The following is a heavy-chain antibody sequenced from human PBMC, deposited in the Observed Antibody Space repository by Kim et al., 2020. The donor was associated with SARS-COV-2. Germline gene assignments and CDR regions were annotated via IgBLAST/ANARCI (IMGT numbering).Heavy chain of an antibody. CDR3: ARDWYSSIGFDP. J-gene: IGHJ5*02. V-gene: IGHV1-46*01. Sequence: SYAQKFQGRVTMTRDTSTSTVYMELSSLRSEDTAVYYCARDWYSSIGFDPWGQGTLVTVSS. D-gene: IGHD6-13*01.